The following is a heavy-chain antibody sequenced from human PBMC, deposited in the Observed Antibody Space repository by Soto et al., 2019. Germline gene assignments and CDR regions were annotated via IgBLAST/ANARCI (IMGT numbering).Heavy chain of an antibody. V-gene: IGHV1-18*04. D-gene: IGHD6-6*01. CDR1: GYTFTSYS. CDR3: ARERVLTYSSSSEPHGPPPYYYYGMDV. CDR2: ISAYNGNT. Sequence: ASVKVSCKASGYTFTSYSISWVRQAPGQGLEWMGWISAYNGNTNYAQKLQGRVTMTTDTSTSTAYMELRSLRSDDTAVYYCARERVLTYSSSSEPHGPPPYYYYGMDVWGQGTTVTVSS. J-gene: IGHJ6*02.